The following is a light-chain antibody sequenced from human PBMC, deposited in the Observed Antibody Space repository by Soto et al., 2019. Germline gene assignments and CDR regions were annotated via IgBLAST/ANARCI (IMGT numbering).Light chain of an antibody. CDR3: VLYLGSGISL. J-gene: IGLJ2*01. Sequence: VVTQEPSFSVSPGGTVTLTCGLSSGSVSTIHYPSWYQQTPGQAPRTLIYSTNTRSSGVPDRFSGSILGNKAALTITGAQADDESDYYCVLYLGSGISLFGGGTKLTVL. V-gene: IGLV8-61*01. CDR2: STN. CDR1: SGSVSTIHY.